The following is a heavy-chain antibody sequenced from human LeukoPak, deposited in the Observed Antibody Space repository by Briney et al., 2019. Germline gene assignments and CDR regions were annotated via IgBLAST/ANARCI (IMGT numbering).Heavy chain of an antibody. D-gene: IGHD6-13*01. CDR3: AKGLLAAAGTGVSYYFDY. CDR1: GFTFSSYG. Sequence: SGGSLRLSCAASGFTFSSYGMHWVRQVPGKGLEWVAFIRYDGSNKYYADSVKGRFTISRDNSKNTLYLQMNSLRAEDTAVYYCAKGLLAAAGTGVSYYFDYWGQGTLVTVSS. CDR2: IRYDGSNK. V-gene: IGHV3-30*02. J-gene: IGHJ4*02.